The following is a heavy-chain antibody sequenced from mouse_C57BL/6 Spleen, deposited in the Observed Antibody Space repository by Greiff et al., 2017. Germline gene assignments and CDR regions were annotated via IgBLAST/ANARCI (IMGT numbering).Heavy chain of an antibody. J-gene: IGHJ4*01. CDR2: IRSKSNNYAT. D-gene: IGHD6-1*01. CDR1: GFSFNTYA. CDR3: VRRPSGAMDY. V-gene: IGHV10-1*01. Sequence: EVKLLESGGGLVQPKGSLKLSCAASGFSFNTYAMNWVRQAPGKGLEWVARIRSKSNNYATYYAGSVKDRFTISRDDSESVLYLQMNNLKTEDTAVYCCVRRPSGAMDYWGQGTSVTVSS.